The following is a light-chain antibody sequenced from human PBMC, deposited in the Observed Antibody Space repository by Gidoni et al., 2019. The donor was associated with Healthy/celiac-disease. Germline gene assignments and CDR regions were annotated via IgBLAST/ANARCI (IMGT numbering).Light chain of an antibody. CDR3: QQSDSTPLT. V-gene: IGKV1-39*01. CDR2: AAS. Sequence: DIQMTQSPSSLSASVGDRVTITCRASQSISSYLNLYQQKPGKAPKLLIYAASSLQSGVPSRFSGSGSGTDFTLTISSLQPEDFATYYCQQSDSTPLTFGGGTKVEIK. J-gene: IGKJ4*01. CDR1: QSISSY.